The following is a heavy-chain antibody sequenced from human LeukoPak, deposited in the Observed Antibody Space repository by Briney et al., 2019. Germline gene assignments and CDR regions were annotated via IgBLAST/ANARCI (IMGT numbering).Heavy chain of an antibody. D-gene: IGHD4-17*01. J-gene: IGHJ4*02. Sequence: ASVKVSCKASGYSFTGHYMHWVRQAPGQGLEWMGIINPSGGSTSYAQKFQGRVTMTRDMSTSTVYMELSSLRSEDTAVYYCARDYGDYECLNYWGQGTLVTVSS. CDR2: INPSGGST. V-gene: IGHV1-46*01. CDR3: ARDYGDYECLNY. CDR1: GYSFTGHY.